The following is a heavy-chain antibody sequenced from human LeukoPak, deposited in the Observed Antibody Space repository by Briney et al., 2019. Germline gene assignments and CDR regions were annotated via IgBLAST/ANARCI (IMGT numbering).Heavy chain of an antibody. CDR2: TYYRSKWYN. J-gene: IGHJ4*02. V-gene: IGHV6-1*01. CDR3: ARALGTSGWYTFDY. Sequence: SQTLSLTCSISGDSVSSNNGAWNWVRQSPSRGLEWLGRTYYRSKWYNDYAGSMKGRITISPDTSKNQFSLQLNSVTPEDTAVYYCARALGTSGWYTFDYWGQGTLVTVSS. CDR1: GDSVSSNNGA. D-gene: IGHD6-19*01.